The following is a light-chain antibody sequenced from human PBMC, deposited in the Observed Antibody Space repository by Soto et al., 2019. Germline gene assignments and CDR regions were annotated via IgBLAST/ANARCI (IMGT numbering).Light chain of an antibody. CDR3: QQLFDSPIT. V-gene: IGKV1-9*01. CDR2: SAS. Sequence: DIQLTQSPSSLSGSGGERVTITCRVSQGISSYLNWYRQKPGKVPKLLIYSASNLQSGVPSRFSATVSGTEFSLTITSLQPEDFATYYCQQLFDSPITFGQGTRLEIK. CDR1: QGISSY. J-gene: IGKJ5*01.